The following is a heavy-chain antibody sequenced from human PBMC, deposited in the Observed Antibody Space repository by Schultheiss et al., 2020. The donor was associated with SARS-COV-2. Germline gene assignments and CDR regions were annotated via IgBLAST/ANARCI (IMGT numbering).Heavy chain of an antibody. Sequence: GGSLRLSCAASGFTFSSSWMHWVCQAPEKGLEWVAVISYDGSNKYYADSGKGRFTISRDNSKNTLYLQMNSLRAEDTAVYYCAKDSRGATDYWGQGTLVTGSS. CDR3: AKDSRGATDY. V-gene: IGHV3-30*18. D-gene: IGHD1-26*01. CDR1: GFTFSSSW. J-gene: IGHJ4*02. CDR2: ISYDGSNK.